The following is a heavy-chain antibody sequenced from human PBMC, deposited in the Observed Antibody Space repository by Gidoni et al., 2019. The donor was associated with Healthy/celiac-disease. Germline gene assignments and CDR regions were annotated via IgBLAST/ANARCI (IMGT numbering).Heavy chain of an antibody. CDR1: GFTFSGSA. CDR2: IRSKANSYAT. CDR3: TRQGGTMGSRWFDP. J-gene: IGHJ5*02. D-gene: IGHD3-10*01. V-gene: IGHV3-73*02. Sequence: EVQLVESGGGLVQPGGSLKLSCAASGFTFSGSAMHWVRQASGKGLEWVGRIRSKANSYATAYAASVKGRFTISRDDSKNTAYLQMNSLKTEDTAVYYCTRQGGTMGSRWFDPWGQGTLVTVSS.